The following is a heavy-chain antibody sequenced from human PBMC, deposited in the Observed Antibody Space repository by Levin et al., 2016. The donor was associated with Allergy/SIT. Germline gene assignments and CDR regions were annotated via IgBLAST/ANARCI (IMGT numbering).Heavy chain of an antibody. V-gene: IGHV4-30-4*08. CDR1: GGSINSGAYY. CDR2: IYYSGST. D-gene: IGHD2-15*01. J-gene: IGHJ5*02. Sequence: SETLSLTCTVSGGSINSGAYYWSWIRQLPGKGLEWIGYIYYSGSTYYNPSLKSRVSISVDTSKTQFSLKLSSVTAADTAVYYCARHIYCSAGRCYGMRENWFDPWGQGVLVTVSS. CDR3: ARHIYCSAGRCYGMRENWFDP.